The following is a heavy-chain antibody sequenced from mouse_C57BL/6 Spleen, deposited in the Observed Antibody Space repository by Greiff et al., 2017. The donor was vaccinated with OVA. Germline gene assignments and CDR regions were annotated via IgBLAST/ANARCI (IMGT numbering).Heavy chain of an antibody. CDR1: GYTFTDYY. D-gene: IGHD1-1*01. Sequence: EVMLHQSGPELVKPGASVKISCKASGYTFTDYYMNWVKQSHGKSLEWIGDINPNNGGTSYNQKFKGKATLTVDKSSSTAYMELRSLTSEDSAVYYWARGDYYGSSWGDYWGQGTTLTVSS. CDR2: INPNNGGT. V-gene: IGHV1-26*01. J-gene: IGHJ2*01. CDR3: ARGDYYGSSWGDY.